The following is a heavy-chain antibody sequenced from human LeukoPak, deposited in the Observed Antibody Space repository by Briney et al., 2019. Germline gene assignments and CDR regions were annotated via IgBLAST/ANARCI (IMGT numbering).Heavy chain of an antibody. J-gene: IGHJ5*02. CDR1: GDSISSYY. CDR2: IYHSGST. D-gene: IGHD6-13*01. CDR3: ARDGEVLSSSWFWFDP. Sequence: SETLSLTCTVSGDSISSYYWGWIRQPPGKGLEWIGSIYHSGSTYYNPSLKSRVTISVDTSKNQFSLKLSSVTAADTAVYYCARDGEVLSSSWFWFDPWGQGTLVIVSS. V-gene: IGHV4-38-2*02.